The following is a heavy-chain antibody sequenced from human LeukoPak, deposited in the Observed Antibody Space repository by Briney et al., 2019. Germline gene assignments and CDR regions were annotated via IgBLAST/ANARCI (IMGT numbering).Heavy chain of an antibody. D-gene: IGHD1-26*01. Sequence: GGPLRLSCAASGLTFSSYALTWVRQAPGKGLEWVSVISGSGGSTYYADSVKGRFTISRDNSKNTLYLQMNSLRAEDTAIYYCAKDLWGGSYVGGDAFDIWGQGTMVTVSS. CDR3: AKDLWGGSYVGGDAFDI. CDR1: GLTFSSYA. J-gene: IGHJ3*02. V-gene: IGHV3-23*01. CDR2: ISGSGGST.